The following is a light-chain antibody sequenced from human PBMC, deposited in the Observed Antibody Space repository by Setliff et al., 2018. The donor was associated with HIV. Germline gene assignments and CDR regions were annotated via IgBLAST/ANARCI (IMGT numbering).Light chain of an antibody. V-gene: IGLV2-14*01. Sequence: QSVLTQPASVSGSPGQSITISCTGTSSDVGGYSHVSWYQQHPGKAPKLIIYEVRNRPSGVSNRFSGSKSGNTASLTISGLQTEDEADYYCQSYDSSLSGLTFGGGTKVTVL. CDR1: SSDVGGYSH. CDR2: EVR. J-gene: IGLJ2*01. CDR3: QSYDSSLSGLT.